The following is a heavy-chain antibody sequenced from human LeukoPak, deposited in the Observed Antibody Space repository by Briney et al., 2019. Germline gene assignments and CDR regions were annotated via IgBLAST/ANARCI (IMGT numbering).Heavy chain of an antibody. CDR3: ARDATQPSLSYGYENYFDD. Sequence: GASGKVSCKASGGTFSSYAISWVRQAPGQGLEWMGGIIPIFGTANYAQKFQGRVTITADESTSTAYMELSSLRSEDTAVYYCARDATQPSLSYGYENYFDDWGQGTLVTVSS. J-gene: IGHJ4*02. CDR1: GGTFSSYA. D-gene: IGHD5-18*01. V-gene: IGHV1-69*01. CDR2: IIPIFGTA.